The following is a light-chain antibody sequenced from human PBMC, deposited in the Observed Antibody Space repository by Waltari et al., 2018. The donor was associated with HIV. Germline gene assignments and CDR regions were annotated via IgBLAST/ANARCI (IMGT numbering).Light chain of an antibody. CDR2: SNN. CDR1: RSNIGSNT. CDR3: AAWDDSLNGWV. Sequence: QSVLTQPPSASGTPGQRVTISCSGSRSNIGSNTVSWYQQLPGTAPKLFIYSNNQRPSGVPGRCPGSKSGTSASLAIRGLQSEDEADYYCAAWDDSLNGWVFGGGTKLTVV. V-gene: IGLV1-44*01. J-gene: IGLJ3*02.